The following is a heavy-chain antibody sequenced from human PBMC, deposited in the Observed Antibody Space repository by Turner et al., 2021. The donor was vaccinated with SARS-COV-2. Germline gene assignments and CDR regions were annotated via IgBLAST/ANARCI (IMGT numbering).Heavy chain of an antibody. D-gene: IGHD1-26*01. CDR2: IKSKTDGGTT. CDR1: GLTFNNAW. CDR3: TTRSGSFDY. V-gene: IGHV3-15*01. Sequence: EVQLVESGGGLVKRGGSLPLSCAVSGLTFNNAWMNWVRQAPGKGLEWVGRIKSKTDGGTTDYAAPVKDRFTISRDDSKNTMYLQMSSLKTEDTALYYCTTRSGSFDYWGQGTLVTVSS. J-gene: IGHJ4*02.